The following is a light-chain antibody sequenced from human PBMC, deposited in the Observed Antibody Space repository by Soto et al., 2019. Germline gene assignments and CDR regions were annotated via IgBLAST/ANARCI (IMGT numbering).Light chain of an antibody. J-gene: IGKJ2*01. V-gene: IGKV1-39*01. CDR2: AAS. Sequence: DIQMTQSPSSLSASVGDSVTITCRASQSIVTYLNWYQQTPGKAPTLVIYAASSLQTGVPSRFSGSGSGTDFTLTISSLQPEDFATYSCHQSYNTPSTFGQGTKLEIK. CDR1: QSIVTY. CDR3: HQSYNTPST.